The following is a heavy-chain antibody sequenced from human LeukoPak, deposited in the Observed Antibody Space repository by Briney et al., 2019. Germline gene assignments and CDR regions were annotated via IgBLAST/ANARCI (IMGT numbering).Heavy chain of an antibody. J-gene: IGHJ5*02. CDR2: IYYSGST. Sequence: SETLSLTCTVSGGSISSSGYYWGWIRQPPGKGLEWIGSIYYSGSTYYHPSLKSRVTISVDTSKNQCSLKLSSVTAADTAVYYCARYYVSGIYLDPWGQGTLVTVSS. D-gene: IGHD3-10*01. V-gene: IGHV4-39*07. CDR3: ARYYVSGIYLDP. CDR1: GGSISSSGYY.